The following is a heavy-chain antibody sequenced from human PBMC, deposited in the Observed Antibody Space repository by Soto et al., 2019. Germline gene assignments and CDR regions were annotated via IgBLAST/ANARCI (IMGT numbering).Heavy chain of an antibody. CDR1: GFTFKYYA. J-gene: IGHJ1*01. D-gene: IGHD3-16*01. CDR3: ARNPNWYGGQYFQD. CDR2: IRGSGDKT. V-gene: IGHV3-23*01. Sequence: EVQLLQSGGGLAQPGASLRLSCAASGFTFKYYAMTWVRQAPGKGLEWVSTIRGSGDKTDYADSVKVRFGVSRDNSKHTLYLQMDSLRADDTALSYCARNPNWYGGQYFQDWGQGTLVTVSS.